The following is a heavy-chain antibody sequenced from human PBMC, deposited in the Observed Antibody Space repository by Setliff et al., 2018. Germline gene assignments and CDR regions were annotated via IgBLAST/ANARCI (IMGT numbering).Heavy chain of an antibody. CDR1: GGSINSYY. CDR2: IYYSGNSNYDT. Sequence: PSETLSLTCIVSGGSINSYYWNWIRQPPGKGLEWIGYIYYSGNSNYDTNYNPSLKSRVTISVDTSKNQFSLKLSSVTAADTAVYYCARVIANCSGGSCYPYYFDYWGQGTLVTVSS. CDR3: ARVIANCSGGSCYPYYFDY. D-gene: IGHD2-15*01. J-gene: IGHJ4*02. V-gene: IGHV4-59*01.